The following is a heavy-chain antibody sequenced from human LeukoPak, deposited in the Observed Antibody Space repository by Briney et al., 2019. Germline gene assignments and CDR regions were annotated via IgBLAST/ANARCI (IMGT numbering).Heavy chain of an antibody. CDR1: GYTFTTYG. J-gene: IGHJ3*02. CDR2: IITYNGNT. Sequence: ASVKVSCKASGYTFTTYGISWVRQAPGQGLEWMGYIITYNGNTNYAQKLQGRVTMTTDTSTSTAYMELRSLRSDDTAVYYCARDGSYSHYAFDIWGQGTMVTVSS. D-gene: IGHD1-26*01. V-gene: IGHV1-18*01. CDR3: ARDGSYSHYAFDI.